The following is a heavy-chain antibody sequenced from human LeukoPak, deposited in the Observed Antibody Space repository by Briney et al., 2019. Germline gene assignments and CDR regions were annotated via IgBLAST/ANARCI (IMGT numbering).Heavy chain of an antibody. D-gene: IGHD3-22*01. CDR3: ARDGQQYYHDSTPA. V-gene: IGHV3-74*01. Sequence: GGSLRLSCAASGFTFSTYWMHWVRHAPGKGLVWVSRINSDGTSTSYADSVKGRFTISRDNAKNTLYLQVSSLRAEDTAVYYCARDGQQYYHDSTPAWGQGTLVTVSS. CDR1: GFTFSTYW. CDR2: INSDGTST. J-gene: IGHJ5*02.